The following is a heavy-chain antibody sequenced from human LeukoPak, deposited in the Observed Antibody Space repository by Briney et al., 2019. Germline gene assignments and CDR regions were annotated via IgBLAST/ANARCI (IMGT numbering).Heavy chain of an antibody. Sequence: SQTLSLTCSVSGGSISSGDYYWSWIRQHPGKGLEWIGYIHYSGSTYYNPSLKSRVSISVSTSKNRFSLQLSSVTAADTAVSYCARVIGYDQLDYWGQGTLVTVSS. D-gene: IGHD5-12*01. V-gene: IGHV4-31*03. CDR2: IHYSGST. CDR3: ARVIGYDQLDY. J-gene: IGHJ4*02. CDR1: GGSISSGDYY.